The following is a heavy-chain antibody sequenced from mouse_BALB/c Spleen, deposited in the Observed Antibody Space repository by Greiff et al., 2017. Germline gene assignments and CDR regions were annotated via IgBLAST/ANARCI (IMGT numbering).Heavy chain of an antibody. CDR1: GFNIKDTY. CDR2: IDPANGNT. V-gene: IGHV14-3*02. CDR3: ARALNWDAMDY. D-gene: IGHD4-1*01. J-gene: IGHJ4*01. Sequence: EVQLQQSGAGLVKPGASVKLSCTASGFNIKDTYMHWVKQRPEQGLEWIGRIDPANGNTKYAPKFQGKATITADTSSNTAYLQLSSLTSEDTAVYYCARALNWDAMDYWGQGTSVTVSS.